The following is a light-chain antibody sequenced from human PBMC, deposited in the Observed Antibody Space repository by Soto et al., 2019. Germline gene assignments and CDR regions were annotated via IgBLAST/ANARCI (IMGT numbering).Light chain of an antibody. CDR2: EVT. J-gene: IGLJ1*01. Sequence: QSALTQPPSASGSPGQSVTISCTGGSSDIGGYNYVSWYQQRPGKVPRLIIYEVTKRPSGVPDRFSGSKSGNTASLTVSGLQADDEAVYYCCSYAASNNYYLFGPGTKLTVL. CDR1: SSDIGGYNY. CDR3: CSYAASNNYYL. V-gene: IGLV2-8*01.